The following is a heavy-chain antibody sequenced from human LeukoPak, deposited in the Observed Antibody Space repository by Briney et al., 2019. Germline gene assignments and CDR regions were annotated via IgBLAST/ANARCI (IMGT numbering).Heavy chain of an antibody. CDR2: ISSSGSTI. CDR1: GFTFSDYY. J-gene: IGHJ6*02. Sequence: PGGSLRLSCAASGFTFSDYYMSWIRQAPGKGLEWVSYISSSGSTIYYADSVKGRFTISRDNAKNSLYLQMNSLSAEDTAVYYCARERVDIVATGQFGYYYGMDVWGQGTTVTVSS. CDR3: ARERVDIVATGQFGYYYGMDV. V-gene: IGHV3-11*01. D-gene: IGHD5-12*01.